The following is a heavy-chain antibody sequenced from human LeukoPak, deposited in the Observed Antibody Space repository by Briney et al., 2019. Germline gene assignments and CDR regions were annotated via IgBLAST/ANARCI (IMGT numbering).Heavy chain of an antibody. Sequence: SETLSLTCTVSGGSISSSSYYWGWIRRPPGKGLEWIGSIYYSGSTYYNPSLKSRVTISVDTSKNQFSLKLSSVTAADTAVHYCARDSAYGSDSYGFAYWGQGTVVTVSS. CDR2: IYYSGST. CDR1: GGSISSSSYY. V-gene: IGHV4-39*02. CDR3: ARDSAYGSDSYGFAY. D-gene: IGHD3-10*01. J-gene: IGHJ4*02.